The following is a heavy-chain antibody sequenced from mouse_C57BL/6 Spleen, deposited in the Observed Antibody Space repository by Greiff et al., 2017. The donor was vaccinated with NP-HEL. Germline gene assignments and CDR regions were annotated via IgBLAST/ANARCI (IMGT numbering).Heavy chain of an antibody. CDR1: GYSITSGYY. CDR3: ARNYYGLDY. CDR2: ISYDGSN. Sequence: ESGPGLVKPSQSLSLTCSVTGYSITSGYYWNWILQFPGNKLEWMGCISYDGSNNYNPSLKNRISITRDTSKNQFFLKLNSVTTEDTATYYCARNYYGLDYWGQGTTLTVSS. J-gene: IGHJ2*01. V-gene: IGHV3-6*01. D-gene: IGHD1-1*01.